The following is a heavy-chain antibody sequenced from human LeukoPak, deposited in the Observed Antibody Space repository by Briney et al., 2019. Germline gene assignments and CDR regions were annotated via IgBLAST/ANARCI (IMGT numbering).Heavy chain of an antibody. D-gene: IGHD2-15*01. V-gene: IGHV4-34*01. Sequence: SETLSLTCAVYGGSFSGYYWSWIRQPPGKGLEWIGEINHSGSTNYNPSLKSRVTISVDTSKNQFSLKLSSVTAADTAVYYCARHGGSKAYCSGGSCYSSWFDPWGQGTLVTVSS. CDR2: INHSGST. CDR1: GGSFSGYY. J-gene: IGHJ5*02. CDR3: ARHGGSKAYCSGGSCYSSWFDP.